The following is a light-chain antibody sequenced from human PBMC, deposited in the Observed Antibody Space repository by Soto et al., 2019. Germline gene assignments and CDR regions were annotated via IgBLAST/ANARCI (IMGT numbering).Light chain of an antibody. CDR3: QSYDSSNPVV. V-gene: IGLV6-57*04. Sequence: NFLLTQPHSVSESPGKTVTISCTRSSRSIASNYVQWYQQRPGSAPTTVIYENNQRPSGVPDRFSGSIDSSSNSASLTISGLKTEDEAGYYCQSYDSSNPVVFGGGTQLTVL. CDR2: ENN. J-gene: IGLJ2*01. CDR1: SRSIASNY.